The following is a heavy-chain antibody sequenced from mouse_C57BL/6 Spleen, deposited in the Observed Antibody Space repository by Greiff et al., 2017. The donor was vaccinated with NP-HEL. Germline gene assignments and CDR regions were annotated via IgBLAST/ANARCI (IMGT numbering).Heavy chain of an antibody. J-gene: IGHJ3*01. CDR1: GYTFTSYW. V-gene: IGHV1-64*01. Sequence: VQLQQPGAELVKPGASVKLSCKASGYTFTSYWMHWVKQRPGQGLEWIGMIHPNSGSTNYNEKFKSKATLTVDKSSSTAYMQLSSLTSEDSAVYYCARTAQAGGFAYWGQGTLVTVSA. D-gene: IGHD3-2*02. CDR2: IHPNSGST. CDR3: ARTAQAGGFAY.